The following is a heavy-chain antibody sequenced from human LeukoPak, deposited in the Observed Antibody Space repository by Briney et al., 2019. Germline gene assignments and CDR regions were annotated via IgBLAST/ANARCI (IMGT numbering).Heavy chain of an antibody. D-gene: IGHD1-1*01. CDR2: INPNSGGT. J-gene: IGHJ4*02. CDR3: ARDDDFVDY. Sequence: ASVKVSCKASGYTFTGYYMHWVRQAPGQGLEWMGWINPNSGGTNYAQKFRGRVTMTSDTSNSTAYMDLSRLRSDDTAVYYCARDDDFVDYWGQGTLVTVSS. CDR1: GYTFTGYY. V-gene: IGHV1-2*02.